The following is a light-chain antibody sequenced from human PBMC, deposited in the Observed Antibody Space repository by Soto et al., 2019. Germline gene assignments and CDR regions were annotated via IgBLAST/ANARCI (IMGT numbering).Light chain of an antibody. Sequence: IQLTQSPSSLSASVGDRVTITCRASQGIDNYLAWYQQKPGTAPKLLIYAASTLQSGVPSRFSGRGSGTDFTLTISSLQPEDFATYSCQQLSGYPWTFGQGTKVDIK. CDR3: QQLSGYPWT. CDR2: AAS. CDR1: QGIDNY. J-gene: IGKJ1*01. V-gene: IGKV1-9*01.